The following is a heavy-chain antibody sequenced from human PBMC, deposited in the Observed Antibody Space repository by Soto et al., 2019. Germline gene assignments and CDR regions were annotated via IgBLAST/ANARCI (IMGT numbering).Heavy chain of an antibody. J-gene: IGHJ4*02. D-gene: IGHD3-3*01. CDR3: ARGSPWTYYDFWSGYYTH. CDR2: INHSGST. CDR1: GGSFIGYY. Sequence: SETLSLTCAVYGGSFIGYYWSWIRQPPWKGLEWIGEINHSGSTNYNPSLKSRVTISVDTSKNQFSLKLSSVTAADTAVYYCARGSPWTYYDFWSGYYTHWGQGTLVTVSS. V-gene: IGHV4-34*01.